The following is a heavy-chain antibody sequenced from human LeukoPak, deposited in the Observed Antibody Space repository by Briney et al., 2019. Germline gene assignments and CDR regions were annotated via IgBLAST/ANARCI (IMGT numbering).Heavy chain of an antibody. J-gene: IGHJ4*02. CDR1: GYTFTSYY. CDR3: ARDWGSGYVDY. V-gene: IGHV1-46*01. CDR2: INPTGGST. D-gene: IGHD3-16*01. Sequence: ASVKVSCKASGYTFTSYYMHWVRQAPGQGLEWMGLINPTGGSTGYAQKFQGRVTMTRDMSTSTDYMELSSLRSEDTAVYYCARDWGSGYVDYWGQGTLVTVSS.